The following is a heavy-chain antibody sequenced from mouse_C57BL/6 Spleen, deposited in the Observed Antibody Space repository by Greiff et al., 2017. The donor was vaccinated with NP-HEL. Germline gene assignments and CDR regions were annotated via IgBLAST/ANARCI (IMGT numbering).Heavy chain of an antibody. CDR3: TRAFYDYDGAWFAY. Sequence: EVQVVESGEGLVKPGGSLKLSCAASGFTFSSYAMSWVRQTPEKRLEWVAYISSGGDYIYYADTVKGRFTISRDNARNTLYLQMSSLKSEDTAMYYCTRAFYDYDGAWFAYWGQGTLVTVSA. D-gene: IGHD2-4*01. V-gene: IGHV5-9-1*02. CDR2: ISSGGDYI. J-gene: IGHJ3*01. CDR1: GFTFSSYA.